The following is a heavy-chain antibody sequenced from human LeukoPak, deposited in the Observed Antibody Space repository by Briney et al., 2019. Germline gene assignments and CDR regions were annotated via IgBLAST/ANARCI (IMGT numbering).Heavy chain of an antibody. V-gene: IGHV4-39*01. CDR3: ARIVGGGDAFDI. J-gene: IGHJ3*02. D-gene: IGHD1-26*01. CDR2: IYYSGST. Sequence: SETLSLTCTVSGGSISSSSYYWGWIRQPPGKGLEWIGSIYYSGSTYYNPSLKSRVTISVGTSKNQFSLKLSSVTAADTAVYYCARIVGGGDAFDIWGQGTMVTVSS. CDR1: GGSISSSSYY.